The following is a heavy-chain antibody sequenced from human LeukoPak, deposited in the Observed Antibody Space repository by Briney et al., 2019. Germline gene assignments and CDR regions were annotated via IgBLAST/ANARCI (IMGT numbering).Heavy chain of an antibody. V-gene: IGHV1-2*02. Sequence: AASVKVSCKASGYTFTGYYMHWVRQAPGQGLEWMGWINPNSGGTNYAQKFQGRVTMTRDTSISTAYMELSRLRSDDTAVYYCARGGGGGVVPAAMSWFDPWGQGALVTVSS. CDR1: GYTFTGYY. CDR2: INPNSGGT. D-gene: IGHD2-2*01. J-gene: IGHJ5*02. CDR3: ARGGGGGVVPAAMSWFDP.